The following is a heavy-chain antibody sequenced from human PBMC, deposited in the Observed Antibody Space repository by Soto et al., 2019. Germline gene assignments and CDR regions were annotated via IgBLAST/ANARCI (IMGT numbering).Heavy chain of an antibody. J-gene: IGHJ6*04. CDR3: ARGRYCSGGRCYSYHRYPKAV. CDR2: INHSGST. CDR1: GGSFSGYY. D-gene: IGHD2-15*01. V-gene: IGHV4-34*01. Sequence: PSETLSLTCAVYGGSFSGYYWSWIRQPPGKGLEWIGEINHSGSTNYNPSLKSRVTISVDTSKNQFSLKLSSVTAADTAVYYCARGRYCSGGRCYSYHRYPKAVWGKGTTVTVSS.